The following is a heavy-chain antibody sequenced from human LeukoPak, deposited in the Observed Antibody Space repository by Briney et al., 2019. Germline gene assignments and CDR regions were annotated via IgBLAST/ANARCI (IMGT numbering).Heavy chain of an antibody. D-gene: IGHD3-10*01. J-gene: IGHJ4*02. CDR1: GFTFNSYG. Sequence: GGSLRLSSAASGFTFNSYGMNWVRQAPGKGLEWVSSISSSGRNKFYADSVTGRFTISRDNAKNSLYLQMNSLRAEDTAVYYCARDASRGLVSDYWGQGTLVTVSS. CDR2: ISSSGRNK. V-gene: IGHV3-21*01. CDR3: ARDASRGLVSDY.